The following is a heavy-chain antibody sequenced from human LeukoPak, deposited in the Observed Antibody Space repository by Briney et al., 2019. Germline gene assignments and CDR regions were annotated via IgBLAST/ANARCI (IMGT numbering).Heavy chain of an antibody. Sequence: SETLSLTCTVSGGSISSSSYYWGWIRQPPGKGLEWIGSIYYSGSTYYNPSLKSRVTMSVDTSKNQFSLKLSSVTAADTAVYYCARDAGSEWELDDAFDIWGQGTMVTVSS. V-gene: IGHV4-39*07. CDR2: IYYSGST. CDR3: ARDAGSEWELDDAFDI. J-gene: IGHJ3*02. D-gene: IGHD1-26*01. CDR1: GGSISSSSYY.